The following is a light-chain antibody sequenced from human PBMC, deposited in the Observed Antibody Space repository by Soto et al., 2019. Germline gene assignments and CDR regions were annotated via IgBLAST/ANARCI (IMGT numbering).Light chain of an antibody. CDR3: SSYTSSSTPYV. CDR1: SSDVGGYNY. J-gene: IGLJ1*01. Sequence: QSVLTQPASVSGSPGQSITISCTGTSSDVGGYNYVSWYQQRPGKAPKLMIYEVSNRPSGVSNRFSGSKSGNTASLTISGLQAEDEADYYGSSYTSSSTPYVFGTGTKLTVL. V-gene: IGLV2-14*01. CDR2: EVS.